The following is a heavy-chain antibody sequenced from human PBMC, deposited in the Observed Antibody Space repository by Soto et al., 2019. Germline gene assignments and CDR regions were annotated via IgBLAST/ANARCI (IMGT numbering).Heavy chain of an antibody. J-gene: IGHJ4*02. CDR3: ARGPDSSGYYNY. CDR1: GYTLTSYN. V-gene: IGHV1-46*01. CDR2: INPSGGST. Sequence: LVRSGAEGKKPGASVKVSCKASGYTLTSYNRNWVRQAPGKGLEWRGIINPSGGSTSYAQKFQGRVTMTRDTSTSTVYMELSSLRSEDTAVYYCARGPDSSGYYNYWGQGTLVTVSS. D-gene: IGHD3-22*01.